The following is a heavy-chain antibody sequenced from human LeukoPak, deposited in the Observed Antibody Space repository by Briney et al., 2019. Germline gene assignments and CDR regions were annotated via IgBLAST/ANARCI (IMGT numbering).Heavy chain of an antibody. CDR2: IKQDGSEK. V-gene: IGHV3-7*01. D-gene: IGHD2-21*01. J-gene: IGHJ4*02. CDR3: ARDVVSVDALDY. Sequence: GGSLRLSCAASGFTFSSYSMNWVRQAPGKGLEWVANIKQDGSEKYYVDSVKGRFTISRDNAKNSLYLQMNSLRAEDTAVYYCARDVVSVDALDYWGQGTLVTVSS. CDR1: GFTFSSYS.